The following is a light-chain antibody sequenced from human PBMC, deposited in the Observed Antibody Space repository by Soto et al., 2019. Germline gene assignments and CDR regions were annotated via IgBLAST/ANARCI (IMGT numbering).Light chain of an antibody. CDR2: AAS. J-gene: IGKJ4*01. Sequence: DIHLTQSPSFLSASVGDRVTITCRASQGIASSLAWYQQKAGKAPKLLIYAASTLESGVPSRFSGSGPGTEFTRTSSSLQPEDFGIYYCQQFNSYPLTFGGGTKVEIK. CDR3: QQFNSYPLT. V-gene: IGKV1-9*01. CDR1: QGIASS.